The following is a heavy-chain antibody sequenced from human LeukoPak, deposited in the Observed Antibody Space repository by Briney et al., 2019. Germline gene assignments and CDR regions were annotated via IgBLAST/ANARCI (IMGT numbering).Heavy chain of an antibody. J-gene: IGHJ4*02. CDR3: ARDIYDSSGYYSGYDY. V-gene: IGHV1-69*05. CDR2: IIPIFGTG. CDR1: GGTFSIYA. D-gene: IGHD3-22*01. Sequence: SVKVSCKASGGTFSIYAISWVRQAPGQGLEWMGGIIPIFGTGNYAQKFQGRVTITTDESTSTAYMELSSLRSEDTAVYYCARDIYDSSGYYSGYDYWGQGTLVTVSS.